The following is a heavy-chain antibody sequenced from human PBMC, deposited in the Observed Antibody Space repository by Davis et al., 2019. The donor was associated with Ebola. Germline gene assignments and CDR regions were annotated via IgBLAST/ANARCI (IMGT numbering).Heavy chain of an antibody. J-gene: IGHJ4*02. CDR1: GGTFIRYT. D-gene: IGHD2-2*01. Sequence: SVKVSCKASGGTFIRYTIRWVRQAPGQGLEWMGRIIPMLGMTNYAQKFQGRVTITADKSTSTAYMELSSLRSEDTAVYYCASLVVNAPWDDNWGQGTLVTVSS. CDR3: ASLVVNAPWDDN. V-gene: IGHV1-69*02. CDR2: IIPMLGMT.